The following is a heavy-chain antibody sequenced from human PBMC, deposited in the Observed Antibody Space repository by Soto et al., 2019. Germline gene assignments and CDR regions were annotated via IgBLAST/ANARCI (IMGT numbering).Heavy chain of an antibody. CDR3: ARLLEYSSSYFDY. D-gene: IGHD6-6*01. CDR1: GGSISSSSYY. J-gene: IGHJ4*02. CDR2: IYYSGST. V-gene: IGHV4-39*01. Sequence: QLLESGPGLVKPSETLSLTCTVSGGSISSSSYYWGWIRQPPGKGLEWIGSIYYSGSTYYNPSLKSRVTISVDTSKNQFSLKLSSLTAADTAVYYCARLLEYSSSYFDYWGQGTLVTVSS.